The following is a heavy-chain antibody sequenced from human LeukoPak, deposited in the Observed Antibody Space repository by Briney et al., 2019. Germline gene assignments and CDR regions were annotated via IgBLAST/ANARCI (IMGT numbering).Heavy chain of an antibody. D-gene: IGHD4-17*01. Sequence: SETLSLTCTVSGGSISSGGYYWSWLRQHPGKGLEWIGYIYYSGSTYYNPSLKSRVTILVDTSKNQFSLKLSSVTAADTAVYYCASADYGDYVGIWGQGTMVTVSS. CDR2: IYYSGST. CDR1: GGSISSGGYY. V-gene: IGHV4-31*03. J-gene: IGHJ3*02. CDR3: ASADYGDYVGI.